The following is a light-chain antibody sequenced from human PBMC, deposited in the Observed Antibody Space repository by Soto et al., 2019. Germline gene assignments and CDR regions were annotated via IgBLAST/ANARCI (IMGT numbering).Light chain of an antibody. CDR3: QQYNSYSTWT. CDR2: AAS. Sequence: DIQMTQSPSTLSASVGDRVTITCRASQSISSWLAWYQQKPGKAPKLLIYAASTLQSGVPSRFSGSGSGTDFTFTTSSLQPDDFATYYCQQYNSYSTWTFGQGTKVDI. V-gene: IGKV1-5*01. CDR1: QSISSW. J-gene: IGKJ1*01.